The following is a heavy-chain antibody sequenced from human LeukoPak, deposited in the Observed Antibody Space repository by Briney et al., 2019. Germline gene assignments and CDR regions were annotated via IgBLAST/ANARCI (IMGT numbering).Heavy chain of an antibody. V-gene: IGHV4-59*01. CDR1: GGSISSYY. J-gene: IGHJ1*01. CDR3: ARLGYDYVWGSYRPAEYLQH. Sequence: SETLSLTCTVSGGSISSYYWSWIRQPPGKGLEWIGYIYYSGSTNYNPSLKSRVTISVDTSKNQFSLKLSSVTAADTAVYYCARLGYDYVWGSYRPAEYLQHWAQGTLVTVSS. D-gene: IGHD3-16*02. CDR2: IYYSGST.